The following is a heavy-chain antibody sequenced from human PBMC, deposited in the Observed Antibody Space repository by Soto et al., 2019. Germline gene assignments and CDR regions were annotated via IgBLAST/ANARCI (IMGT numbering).Heavy chain of an antibody. CDR1: GFTFSSYG. D-gene: IGHD3-9*01. CDR2: IWYDGSNK. CDR3: AKDSSFYYDIFDY. Sequence: GGSLRLSCAASGFTFSSYGMHWVRQAPGKGLEWVAVIWYDGSNKYYADSVKGRFTISRDNSKSTLYLQMNSLRAEDTAVYYCAKDSSFYYDIFDYWGQGTLVTVSS. V-gene: IGHV3-33*06. J-gene: IGHJ4*02.